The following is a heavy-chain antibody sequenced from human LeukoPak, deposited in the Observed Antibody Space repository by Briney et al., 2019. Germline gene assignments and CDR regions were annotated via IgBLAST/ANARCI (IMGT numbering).Heavy chain of an antibody. CDR2: IYYSGST. J-gene: IGHJ5*02. CDR3: ARHRGYCSSTSCSYNWFDP. D-gene: IGHD2-2*03. CDR1: GGSISSYY. Sequence: KASETLSLTCTVSGGSISSYYWTWIRQPPGKGLEWIGYIYYSGSTKYNPSLKSRVTMSVDTSKNRFSLKLSSVTAADTAVYYCARHRGYCSSTSCSYNWFDPWGQGTLVTVSS. V-gene: IGHV4-59*08.